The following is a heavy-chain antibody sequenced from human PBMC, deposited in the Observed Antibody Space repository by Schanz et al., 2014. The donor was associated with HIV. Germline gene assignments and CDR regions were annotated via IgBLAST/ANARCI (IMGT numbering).Heavy chain of an antibody. CDR1: GFTFNNYA. D-gene: IGHD3-22*01. V-gene: IGHV3-23*01. CDR2: ITESGGRT. J-gene: IGHJ6*02. CDR3: AKDRNHYDSRYRGKGNYYYYYGMDV. Sequence: EVQLLDSGGGLVQPGGSLRLSCVASGFTFNNYAMTWVRQAPGKGLEWVSSITESGGRTYYADSVNGRFTISRDNSKNTLYLQMKSLRPEDTAVYYCAKDRNHYDSRYRGKGNYYYYYGMDVWGQGTTVTVSS.